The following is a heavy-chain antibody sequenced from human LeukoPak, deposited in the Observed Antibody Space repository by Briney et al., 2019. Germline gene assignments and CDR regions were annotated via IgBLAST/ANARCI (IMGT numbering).Heavy chain of an antibody. V-gene: IGHV5-51*01. Sequence: GESPKISCKGSGYSFPSYCIAWVRQMPGKGLEWMGIIYPGDSDTRHSPSFQGQVTISADKSISPAYLQWSSLKASDSAKYYCALAGRACSGGSCYCTYLNYWGQGTLVTVSS. CDR2: IYPGDSDT. CDR3: ALAGRACSGGSCYCTYLNY. J-gene: IGHJ4*02. CDR1: GYSFPSYC. D-gene: IGHD2-15*01.